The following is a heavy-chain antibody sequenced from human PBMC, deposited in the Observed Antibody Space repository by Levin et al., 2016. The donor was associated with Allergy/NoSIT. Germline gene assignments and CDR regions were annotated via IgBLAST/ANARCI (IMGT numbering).Heavy chain of an antibody. CDR1: GGSISSYY. CDR2: IYYSGST. J-gene: IGHJ4*02. D-gene: IGHD1-26*01. V-gene: IGHV4-59*01. CDR3: ARRTSGSYPYYFDY. Sequence: SETLSLTCTVSGGSISSYYWSWIRQPPGKGLEWIGYIYYSGSTNYNPSLKSRVTISVDTSKNQFSLKLSSVTAADTAVYYCARRTSGSYPYYFDYWGQGTLVTVSS.